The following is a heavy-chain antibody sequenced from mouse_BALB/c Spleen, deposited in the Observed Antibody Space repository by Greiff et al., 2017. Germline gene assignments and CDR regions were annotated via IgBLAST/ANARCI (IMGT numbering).Heavy chain of an antibody. Sequence: EVLLVESGGGLVQPGGSRKLSCAASGFTFSSFGMHWVRQAPEKGLEWVAYISSGSSTIYYADTVKGRFTISRDNPKNTLFLQMTSLRSEDTAMYYCARSEYGNPYYFDYWGQGTTLTVSS. CDR1: GFTFSSFG. D-gene: IGHD2-10*02. V-gene: IGHV5-17*02. CDR2: ISSGSSTI. J-gene: IGHJ2*01. CDR3: ARSEYGNPYYFDY.